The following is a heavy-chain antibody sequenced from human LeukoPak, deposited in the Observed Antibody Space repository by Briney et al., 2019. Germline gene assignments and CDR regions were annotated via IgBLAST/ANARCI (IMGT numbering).Heavy chain of an antibody. CDR2: IFYSGST. Sequence: PSETLSLTCTVSGGSIISYYWSWIRQPPGKGLEWIGYIFYSGSTNCNPSLKSRLTMSVDTSKNQFSLKLSSVTAADTAVYYCARSLRYFADWGQGTLVTVSS. D-gene: IGHD3-9*01. CDR3: ARSLRYFAD. CDR1: GGSIISYY. V-gene: IGHV4-59*01. J-gene: IGHJ4*02.